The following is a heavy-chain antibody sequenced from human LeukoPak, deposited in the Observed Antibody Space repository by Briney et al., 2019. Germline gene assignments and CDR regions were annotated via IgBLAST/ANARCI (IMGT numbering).Heavy chain of an antibody. CDR3: ARDTLAVVAVYDY. CDR2: ISSSSRYT. V-gene: IGHV3-21*01. D-gene: IGHD2-15*01. CDR1: GFSLRDYS. Sequence: PGGSLRLSCAATGFSLRDYSMDWVRQAPGKGLEWVSSISSSSRYTFYVDSVKGRFTISRDNAKNSLYLQMNSLRVEDTAVYYCARDTLAVVAVYDYWGQGTLVTVSS. J-gene: IGHJ4*02.